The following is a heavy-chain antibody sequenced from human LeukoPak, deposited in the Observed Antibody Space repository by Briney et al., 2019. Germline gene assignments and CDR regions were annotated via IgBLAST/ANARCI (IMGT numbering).Heavy chain of an antibody. CDR1: GFTLGSHA. CDR3: GKTTVGYSSGQKPAWPVDY. J-gene: IGHJ4*02. CDR2: IFGSGGSP. Sequence: GGSLRLSCEASGFTLGSHAMYWVRQAPGKGLEWVAGIFGSGGSPHYADPVKGRFTISRDNPRNTVYLQINSLRAEDTAVYYCGKTTVGYSSGQKPAWPVDYWGQGTLVTVSS. D-gene: IGHD5-18*01. V-gene: IGHV3-23*01.